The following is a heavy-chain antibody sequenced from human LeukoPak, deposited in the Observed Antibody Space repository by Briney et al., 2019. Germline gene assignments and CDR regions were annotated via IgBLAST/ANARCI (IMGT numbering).Heavy chain of an antibody. V-gene: IGHV1-69*05. Sequence: SVKVSCKASGGTFSSYAISWVRQAPGQGLEWMGRIIPIFGTANYAQKFQGRVTITTDESTSTAYMELSSLRSEDTAVYYCTREGYCSSTSCSYNWFDPWGQGTLVTVSS. CDR1: GGTFSSYA. CDR3: TREGYCSSTSCSYNWFDP. D-gene: IGHD2-2*01. J-gene: IGHJ5*02. CDR2: IIPIFGTA.